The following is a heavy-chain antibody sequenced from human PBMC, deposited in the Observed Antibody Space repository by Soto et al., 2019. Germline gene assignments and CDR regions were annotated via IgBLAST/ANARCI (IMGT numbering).Heavy chain of an antibody. J-gene: IGHJ5*02. V-gene: IGHV4-34*01. Sequence: SETLSLRCSVFGESFYGYYCSWFRQNPRKGLEWIGEINHSGRTNYNPSIKSRVTISVDTSKNQFSLKLTSVTDADTAVFYCASHGISGETIYSNNWFDPWGQGTLVTVSS. CDR3: ASHGISGETIYSNNWFDP. D-gene: IGHD3-10*01. CDR2: INHSGRT. CDR1: GESFYGYY.